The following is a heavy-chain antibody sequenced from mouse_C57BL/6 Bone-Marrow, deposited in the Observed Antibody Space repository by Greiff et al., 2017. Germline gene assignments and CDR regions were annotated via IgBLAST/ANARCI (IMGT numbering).Heavy chain of an antibody. CDR1: GFTFSSYG. CDR2: ISSGGSYT. V-gene: IGHV5-6*01. CDR3: ARQLRLRGGWFAY. D-gene: IGHD3-2*02. Sequence: EVHLVESGGDLVKPGGSLKLSCAASGFTFSSYGMSWVRQTPDKRLEWVATISSGGSYTYYPDSVKGRFTISRDNAKNTLYLQMSSLKSEDTAMYYCARQLRLRGGWFAYWGQGTLVTVSA. J-gene: IGHJ3*01.